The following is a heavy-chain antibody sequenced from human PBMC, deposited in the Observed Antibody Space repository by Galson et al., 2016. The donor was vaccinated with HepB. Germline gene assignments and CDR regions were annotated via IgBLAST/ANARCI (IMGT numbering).Heavy chain of an antibody. J-gene: IGHJ6*02. V-gene: IGHV3-23*01. Sequence: SLRLSCAASGLSFSPYAVSWVRQAPGKGLEWVSAINGTGTITKYEDSVKGRFTISRDNSKNTMYLQVNSLRAEDTAVYYCARGGLGNYYAYGMDVWGHGTTVTVSS. CDR2: INGTGTIT. CDR3: ARGGLGNYYAYGMDV. CDR1: GLSFSPYA. D-gene: IGHD3/OR15-3a*01.